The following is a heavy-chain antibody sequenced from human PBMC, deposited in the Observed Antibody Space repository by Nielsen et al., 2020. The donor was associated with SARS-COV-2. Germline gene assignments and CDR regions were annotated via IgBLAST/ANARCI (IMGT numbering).Heavy chain of an antibody. J-gene: IGHJ3*01. CDR2: ISSSGSKT. CDR3: ATWGTYGDLDAFHF. V-gene: IGHV3-23*01. CDR1: GFTVSSNY. Sequence: GESLKISCAASGFTVSSNYMSWVRQAPGKGLEWVSGISSSGSKTHDADSAKGRFIISRDNSKNTLYLQMNSLRAEDTAVYYCATWGTYGDLDAFHFWGQGTMVTVSS. D-gene: IGHD4-17*01.